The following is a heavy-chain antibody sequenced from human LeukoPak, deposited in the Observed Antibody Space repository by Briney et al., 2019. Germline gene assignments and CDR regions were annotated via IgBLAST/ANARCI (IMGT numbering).Heavy chain of an antibody. J-gene: IGHJ3*02. CDR3: ARGRTSDTVAGTLTDAFDI. Sequence: PGGSLRLSCAASGFTFSSYSMNWVRQAPGKGLEWVSSISSSSSYIYYADSVKGRFTISRDNAENSLYPQMNSLRAEDTAVYYCARGRTSDTVAGTLTDAFDIWGQGTMVTVSS. CDR2: ISSSSSYI. CDR1: GFTFSSYS. D-gene: IGHD6-19*01. V-gene: IGHV3-21*01.